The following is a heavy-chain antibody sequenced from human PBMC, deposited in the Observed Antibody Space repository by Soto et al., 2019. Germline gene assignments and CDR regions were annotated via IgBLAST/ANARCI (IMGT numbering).Heavy chain of an antibody. J-gene: IGHJ6*02. D-gene: IGHD6-13*01. CDR2: ISGSGDST. Sequence: GGSLRLSCAASGFTFSSYAMSWVRQAPGKGLGWVSVISGSGDSTYYADSVRGRFTISRDNSKNTLYLQMNSLRAEDTAVYYCAKDRDGAAAGPTKFYGMDVRGQRTTVTVSS. V-gene: IGHV3-23*01. CDR3: AKDRDGAAAGPTKFYGMDV. CDR1: GFTFSSYA.